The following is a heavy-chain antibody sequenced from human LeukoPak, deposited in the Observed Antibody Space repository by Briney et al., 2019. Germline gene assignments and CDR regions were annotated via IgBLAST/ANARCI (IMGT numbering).Heavy chain of an antibody. CDR3: ARGGDDYGDFPTYGMDV. Sequence: GGSLRLSCAASGFTFSSYAMHWVRQAPGKGLEWVAVISYDGSNKYYADSVKGRFTISRDNAKNSLYLQMNSLRAEDTAVYYCARGGDDYGDFPTYGMDVWGQGTTVTVSS. J-gene: IGHJ6*02. CDR1: GFTFSSYA. CDR2: ISYDGSNK. V-gene: IGHV3-30*04. D-gene: IGHD4-17*01.